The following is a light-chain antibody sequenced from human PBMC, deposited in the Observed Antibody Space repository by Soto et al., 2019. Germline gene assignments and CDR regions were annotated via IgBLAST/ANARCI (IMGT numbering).Light chain of an antibody. V-gene: IGKV3-20*01. CDR1: QSVSSRY. CDR2: GAS. Sequence: ETVLTQSPGTLSLSPGERATLSCRASQSVSSRYLAWYQQKPGQAPRLLIYGASSRATGIPDRFSGSGSGTDFTLTISRLEPEDFAVCYCQKYGSTPPYTFGQGTKLEIK. J-gene: IGKJ2*01. CDR3: QKYGSTPPYT.